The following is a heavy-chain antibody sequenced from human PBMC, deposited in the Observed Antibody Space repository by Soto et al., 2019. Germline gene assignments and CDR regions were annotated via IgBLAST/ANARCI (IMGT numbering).Heavy chain of an antibody. Sequence: PGGSLRLSCAASGFTFSSYSMNWVRQAPGKGLEWVSYISSSSSTIYYADSVKGRFTISRDNAKNSLYLQMNSLRDEDTAVYYCARDLAPITIFGVVITPPYGMDVWGQGTTVTVSS. J-gene: IGHJ6*02. CDR1: GFTFSSYS. CDR3: ARDLAPITIFGVVITPPYGMDV. CDR2: ISSSSSTI. D-gene: IGHD3-3*01. V-gene: IGHV3-48*02.